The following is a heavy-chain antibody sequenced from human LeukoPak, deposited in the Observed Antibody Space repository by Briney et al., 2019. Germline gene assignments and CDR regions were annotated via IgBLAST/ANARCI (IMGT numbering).Heavy chain of an antibody. CDR2: IYTSGST. Sequence: SETLSLTCTVSGGSISSYYWSWIRQPAGKGLEWIGRIYTSGSTNYNPSLKSRVTMSVDTSKNQFSLKLSSVTAADTAVYYCARGSRVRVFYYYYGMDVWGQGTTATVSS. V-gene: IGHV4-4*07. D-gene: IGHD3-10*01. CDR3: ARGSRVRVFYYYYGMDV. J-gene: IGHJ6*02. CDR1: GGSISSYY.